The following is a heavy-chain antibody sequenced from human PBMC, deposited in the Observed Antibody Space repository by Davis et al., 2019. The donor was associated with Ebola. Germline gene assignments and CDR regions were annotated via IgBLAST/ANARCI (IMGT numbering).Heavy chain of an antibody. CDR2: INHSGST. Sequence: MPGGSLRLSCAVYGGSFSGYYWSWIRQPPGKGLEWIGEINHSGSTNYNPSLKSRVTKSVDTSKNQFSLKLSSVTAADTAVYYCARGGYFDYWGQGTLVTVSS. V-gene: IGHV4-34*01. CDR1: GGSFSGYY. J-gene: IGHJ4*02. CDR3: ARGGYFDY.